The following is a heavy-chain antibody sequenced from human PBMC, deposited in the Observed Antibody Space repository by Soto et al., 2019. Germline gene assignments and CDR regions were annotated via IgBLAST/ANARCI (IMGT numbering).Heavy chain of an antibody. CDR1: GFSVSTSGVG. CDR2: IYWDDDK. J-gene: IGHJ6*02. D-gene: IGHD2-15*01. CDR3: AHKGGRGAGMDV. Sequence: QMTLKESGPTVVKPTQTLTLTCTFSGFSVSTSGVGVAWIRQPPGKALEWLALIYWDDDKRYSPFLQSRVTITKDTSKNQVVMTMTNMDPVDTATYYCAHKGGRGAGMDVWGQGTTVTVSS. V-gene: IGHV2-5*02.